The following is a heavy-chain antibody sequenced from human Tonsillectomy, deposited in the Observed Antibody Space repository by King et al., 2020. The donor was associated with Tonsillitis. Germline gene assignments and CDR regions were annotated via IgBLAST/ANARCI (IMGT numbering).Heavy chain of an antibody. CDR1: GYTFTTYA. CDR3: ARVSKYYDSSGYFDY. V-gene: IGHV1-3*01. Sequence: QLVQSGAEVKKPGASVKISCKASGYTFTTYAMHWVRQAPGQRLEWMGWINAGNGNTKYSQKFQGRVTFARDTSASTAYMELSSLRSEDTAVYFCARVSKYYDSSGYFDYWGQGTLVTVSS. CDR2: INAGNGNT. J-gene: IGHJ4*02. D-gene: IGHD3-22*01.